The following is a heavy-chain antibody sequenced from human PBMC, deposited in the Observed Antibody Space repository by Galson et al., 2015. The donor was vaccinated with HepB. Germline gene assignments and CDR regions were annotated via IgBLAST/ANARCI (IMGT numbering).Heavy chain of an antibody. CDR2: ISGSGGST. CDR1: RFTFSNLA. CDR3: AKEDRIFGVGGVDY. V-gene: IGHV3-23*01. D-gene: IGHD3-3*01. J-gene: IGHJ4*02. Sequence: SLRLSCAASRFTFSNLAMSWVRQAPGKGLEWVSIISGSGGSTYYADSVKGRFTISRDNSKNTLYLQMNSLRAEDTALYFCAKEDRIFGVGGVDYWGQGTLVTVSS.